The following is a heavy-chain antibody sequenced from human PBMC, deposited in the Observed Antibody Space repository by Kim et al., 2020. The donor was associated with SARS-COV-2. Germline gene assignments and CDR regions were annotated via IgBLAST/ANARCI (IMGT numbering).Heavy chain of an antibody. CDR2: IYYSGST. V-gene: IGHV4-31*03. CDR3: ARVNYDFWSGYSLYYYYGMDV. Sequence: SETLSLTCTVSGGSISSGGYYWSWIRQHPGKGLEWIGYIYYSGSTYYNPSLKSRVTISVDTSKNQFSLKLSSVTAADTAVYYCARVNYDFWSGYSLYYYYGMDVWGQGTTVTASS. D-gene: IGHD3-3*01. CDR1: GGSISSGGYY. J-gene: IGHJ6*02.